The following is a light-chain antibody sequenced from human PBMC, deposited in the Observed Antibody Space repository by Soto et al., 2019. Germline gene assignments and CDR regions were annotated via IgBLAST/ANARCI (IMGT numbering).Light chain of an antibody. CDR2: DAS. J-gene: IGKJ1*01. Sequence: DIQMTQSPSPLSASVGDRVTITCRASQSISSWLAWYQQQPGKAPKLLIYDASSLESGVPSRFSGSGFGTEFTLTISSLQPDDFATYYCQHYSDHWTFGQGTKVDIK. CDR1: QSISSW. CDR3: QHYSDHWT. V-gene: IGKV1-5*01.